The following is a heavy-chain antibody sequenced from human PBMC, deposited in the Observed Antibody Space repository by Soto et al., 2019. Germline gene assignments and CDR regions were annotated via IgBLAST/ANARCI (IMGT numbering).Heavy chain of an antibody. Sequence: GGSLRLSCAASGFTFSDYYMSWIRQAPGKGLEWVSYISSSGSTIYYADSVKGRFTISRDNAKNSLYLQMNSLRAEDTAVHYCARPYPNMDWFDPWGQGTLVTVSS. CDR1: GFTFSDYY. CDR3: ARPYPNMDWFDP. V-gene: IGHV3-11*01. D-gene: IGHD2-21*01. J-gene: IGHJ5*02. CDR2: ISSSGSTI.